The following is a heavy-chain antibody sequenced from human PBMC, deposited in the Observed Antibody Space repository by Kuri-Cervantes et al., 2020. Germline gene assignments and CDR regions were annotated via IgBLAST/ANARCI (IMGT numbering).Heavy chain of an antibody. J-gene: IGHJ3*02. CDR3: ARGWEDYYDSSVYLAHDAFDI. CDR2: INPNSGGT. D-gene: IGHD3-22*01. V-gene: IGHV1-2*02. CDR1: GYTFTGYY. Sequence: ASVKVSCKASGYTFTGYYMHWVRQAPGQGLEWMGWINPNSGGTNYAQKFQGRVTMTRDTSISTAYMELSRLRSDDTAVYYCARGWEDYYDSSVYLAHDAFDIWGQGTMVTVSS.